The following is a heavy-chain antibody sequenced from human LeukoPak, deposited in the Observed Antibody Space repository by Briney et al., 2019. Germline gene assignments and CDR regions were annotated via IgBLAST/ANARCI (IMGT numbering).Heavy chain of an antibody. V-gene: IGHV4-4*02. D-gene: IGHD6-13*01. Sequence: PSGTLSLTCAVSGGSISSSNWWSWVRQPPGKGLGWIGEIYHSGSTNYNPSLKSRVTISVDKSKNQFSLKLSSVTAADTAVYYCARGASSSWRYYFDYWGQGTLVTVSS. J-gene: IGHJ4*02. CDR2: IYHSGST. CDR1: GGSISSSNW. CDR3: ARGASSSWRYYFDY.